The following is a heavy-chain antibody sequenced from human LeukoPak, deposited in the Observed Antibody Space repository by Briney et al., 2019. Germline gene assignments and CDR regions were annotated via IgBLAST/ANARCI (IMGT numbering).Heavy chain of an antibody. CDR2: IIPIFGTA. D-gene: IGHD3-10*01. Sequence: SVKVSCKASGGTFSSYAISWVRQAPGQGLEWMGRIIPIFGTANYAQKFQGRVTITADKSTSTAYMELSSLRSEDTAVYYCARPGRVVTLSGDWYFDLWGRGTLVTVSS. V-gene: IGHV1-69*06. CDR1: GGTFSSYA. CDR3: ARPGRVVTLSGDWYFDL. J-gene: IGHJ2*01.